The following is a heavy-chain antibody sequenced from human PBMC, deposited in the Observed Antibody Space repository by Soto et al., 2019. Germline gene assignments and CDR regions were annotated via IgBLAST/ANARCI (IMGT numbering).Heavy chain of an antibody. V-gene: IGHV1-18*04. D-gene: IGHD3-10*01. CDR2: ISAYNVNT. CDR3: AIERRVRGAYSDYCMGF. CDR1: GYTFTRYG. Sequence: QVQLVQSGAEVKKPDASVKVSCKASGYTFTRYGITWARQAPGPGHVWMGWISAYNVNTNYAQKLQGRVTMTTDASKSTACMELRSMSSGDAAVYSLAIERRVRGAYSDYCMGFWGQGTTVTVSS. J-gene: IGHJ6*03.